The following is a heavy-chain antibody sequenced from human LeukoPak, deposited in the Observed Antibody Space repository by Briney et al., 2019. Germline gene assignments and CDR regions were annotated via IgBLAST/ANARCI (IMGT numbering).Heavy chain of an antibody. Sequence: GGSLRLSCAASGFTFSSYAMSWVRQAPGKGLEWVSVSVIGGSGGTSGDSTYYADSVRGRFTISRDNAKNLLYLQMNNLRGEDTAVYYCGGFEYEAGLGWWGQGTLVAVST. CDR1: GFTFSSYA. D-gene: IGHD6-19*01. CDR2: IGGSGGTSGDST. CDR3: GGFEYEAGLGW. V-gene: IGHV3-23*01. J-gene: IGHJ4*02.